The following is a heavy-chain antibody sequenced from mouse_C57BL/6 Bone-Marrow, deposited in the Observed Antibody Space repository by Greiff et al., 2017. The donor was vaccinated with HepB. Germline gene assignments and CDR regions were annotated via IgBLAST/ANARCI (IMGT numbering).Heavy chain of an antibody. V-gene: IGHV5-9-1*02. CDR2: ISSGGDYI. CDR3: TRGGFYYYGSSNWYFDV. J-gene: IGHJ1*03. Sequence: EVQLVESGEGLVKPGGSLKLSCAASGFTFSSYAMSWVRQTPEKRLEWVAYISSGGDYIYYADTVKGRFTISRDNARNTLYLQMSSLKSEDTAMYYCTRGGFYYYGSSNWYFDVWGTGTTVTVSS. CDR1: GFTFSSYA. D-gene: IGHD1-1*01.